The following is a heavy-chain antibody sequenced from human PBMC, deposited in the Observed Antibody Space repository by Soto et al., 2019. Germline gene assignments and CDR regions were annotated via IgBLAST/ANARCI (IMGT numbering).Heavy chain of an antibody. D-gene: IGHD3-10*01. V-gene: IGHV3-74*01. CDR3: SRGIFGSGTANDY. CDR2: INGDGSGT. CDR1: GFTFSGSW. Sequence: EVQLVESGGGLVQPGGSLRLSCAASGFTFSGSWMHWVRQAPGKGLVWVSRINGDGSGTSYADFVKGRFTISRDDAKNTLFLQMYGLRAEDTAVYYCSRGIFGSGTANDYWGQGTQVTVSS. J-gene: IGHJ4*02.